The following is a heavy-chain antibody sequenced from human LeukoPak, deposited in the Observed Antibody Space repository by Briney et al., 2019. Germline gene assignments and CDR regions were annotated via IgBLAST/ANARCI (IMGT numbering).Heavy chain of an antibody. CDR1: GGSISSSSYY. D-gene: IGHD4-23*01. Sequence: SETLSLTCTVSGGSISSSSYYWGWIRQPPGKGLEWIGSIYYSGSTYYNPSLKSRVTISVLTSKNRFSLKLSSVTGADTAVYYCATLTGGDDAFDIWGQGTMVTVSS. V-gene: IGHV4-39*07. CDR3: ATLTGGDDAFDI. CDR2: IYYSGST. J-gene: IGHJ3*02.